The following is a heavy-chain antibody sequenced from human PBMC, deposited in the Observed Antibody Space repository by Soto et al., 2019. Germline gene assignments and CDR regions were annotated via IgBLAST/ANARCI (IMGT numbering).Heavy chain of an antibody. CDR2: IKSEPDGGTI. D-gene: IGHD1-26*01. Sequence: EVQLVESGGGLVKPGGSLRLSCAASGFTFSNAWMTGVRQPPGKGLEWVGQIKSEPDGGTIDYATPVKGRFTISRDDSKNTLYLQMNNLNTEDTGVYYCTTSWEWEKLYFDYWGQGTLVTVSS. J-gene: IGHJ4*02. CDR1: GFTFSNAW. CDR3: TTSWEWEKLYFDY. V-gene: IGHV3-15*05.